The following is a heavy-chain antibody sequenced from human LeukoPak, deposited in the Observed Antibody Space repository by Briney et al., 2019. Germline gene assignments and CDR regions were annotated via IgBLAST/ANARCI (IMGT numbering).Heavy chain of an antibody. J-gene: IGHJ4*02. V-gene: IGHV1-2*02. D-gene: IGHD3-10*01. CDR3: ARDLGGSGEDY. CDR2: INPNSGGT. Sequence: ASVTVSCTASGYTFTGYYIHWVRQAPGQGLEWMGWINPNSGGTSCAQKFQGRVTMTTDTSISTAFMELSRLTSDDTAVYYCARDLGGSGEDYWGQGTLVTVSS. CDR1: GYTFTGYY.